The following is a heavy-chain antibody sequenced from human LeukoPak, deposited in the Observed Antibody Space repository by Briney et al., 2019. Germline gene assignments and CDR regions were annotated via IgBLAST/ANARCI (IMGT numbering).Heavy chain of an antibody. D-gene: IGHD6-6*01. J-gene: IGHJ6*03. CDR3: ARDSLSTIYSSSPSSYYYYYMDV. Sequence: SVKVSCKASGGTFSSYAISWVRQAPGQGLEWMGGIIPIFGTANYAQKFQGRVTITADESTSTAYMELSSLRSEDTAVYYCARDSLSTIYSSSPSSYYYYYMDVWGKGTTVTVSS. CDR2: IIPIFGTA. V-gene: IGHV1-69*13. CDR1: GGTFSSYA.